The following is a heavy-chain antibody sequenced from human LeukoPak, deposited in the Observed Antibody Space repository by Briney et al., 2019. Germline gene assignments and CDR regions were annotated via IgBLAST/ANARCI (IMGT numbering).Heavy chain of an antibody. V-gene: IGHV3-33*06. J-gene: IGHJ4*02. CDR2: IWSDGTNK. Sequence: GGSLRLAYAASGFMFTHHGMHWVRRAPGKGLEWVAVIWSDGTNKFYSDSVKGRFAISRDNSNDMVYLQMNGLRVDDTAVYYCAKDIQRGFDYTKSRHSWGEGTLVIVSS. CDR3: AKDIQRGFDYTKSRHS. CDR1: GFMFTHHG. D-gene: IGHD4-11*01.